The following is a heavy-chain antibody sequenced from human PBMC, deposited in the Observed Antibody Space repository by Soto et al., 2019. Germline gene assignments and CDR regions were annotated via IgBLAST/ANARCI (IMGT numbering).Heavy chain of an antibody. Sequence: ESGGGVVQPGRSLRLSCAASGFTFSSYGMHWVRQAPGKGLEWVAVISYDGSNKYYADSVKGRFTISRDNSKNTLYLQMNSLRAEDTAVYYCAKSPAGSGSYYNLSNWFDPWGQGTLVTVSS. D-gene: IGHD3-10*01. CDR1: GFTFSSYG. CDR3: AKSPAGSGSYYNLSNWFDP. CDR2: ISYDGSNK. J-gene: IGHJ5*02. V-gene: IGHV3-30*18.